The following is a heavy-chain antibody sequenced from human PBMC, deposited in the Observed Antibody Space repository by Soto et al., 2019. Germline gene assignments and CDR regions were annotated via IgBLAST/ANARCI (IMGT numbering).Heavy chain of an antibody. D-gene: IGHD3-3*01. CDR3: ARDCAVYDFWSGYRYYYYGMDV. V-gene: IGHV4-34*01. CDR2: INHSGST. Sequence: SETLSLTCAVYGGSFSGHYWSWIRQPPGKGLEWIGEINHSGSTNYNPSLKSRVTISVDTSKNQFSLKLSSVTAADTAVYYCARDCAVYDFWSGYRYYYYGMDVWGQGTTVTVSS. J-gene: IGHJ6*02. CDR1: GGSFSGHY.